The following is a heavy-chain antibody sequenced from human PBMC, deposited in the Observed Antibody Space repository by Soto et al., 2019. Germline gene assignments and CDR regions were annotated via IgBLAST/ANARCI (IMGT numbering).Heavy chain of an antibody. CDR1: GYSINSDDY. D-gene: IGHD6-19*01. Sequence: SETLSLTCTVSGYSINSDDYWGWIRQPPGKGLEWIASIYHSVSTFYNPSLRSRVTISIDTSKNQFSLKLSSVTAADTAVYYCARDKMRSGVAGTGDWFDPWGQGTLVTVSS. CDR2: IYHSVST. CDR3: ARDKMRSGVAGTGDWFDP. V-gene: IGHV4-38-2*02. J-gene: IGHJ5*02.